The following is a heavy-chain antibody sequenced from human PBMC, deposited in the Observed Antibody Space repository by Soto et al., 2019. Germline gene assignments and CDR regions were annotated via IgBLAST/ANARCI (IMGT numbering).Heavy chain of an antibody. V-gene: IGHV5-51*01. CDR3: ARQGPTTKIFGVGGGMDV. Sequence: GESLKISCKGSGYSFTRYWIGWVRQMPGKGLEWMGIVYPGDSDTRYSPSFQGQVTISADKSISTAYLQWSILKASDTAMYYFARQGPTTKIFGVGGGMDVWGQGQTVTVSS. D-gene: IGHD3-3*01. CDR1: GYSFTRYW. CDR2: VYPGDSDT. J-gene: IGHJ6*02.